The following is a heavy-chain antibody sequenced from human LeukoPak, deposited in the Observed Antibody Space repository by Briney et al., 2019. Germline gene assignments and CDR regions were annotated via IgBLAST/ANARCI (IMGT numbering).Heavy chain of an antibody. V-gene: IGHV4-34*01. D-gene: IGHD5-18*01. Sequence: SETLSLTCAVYGGSFSGYYWSWIRQPPGKGLEWIGEINHSGSTNYNPSLKSRVTISVDTSKNQFSLKLSSVTAADTAVYYCARAAYSYGSRYFDYWGQGTLVTVSS. CDR2: INHSGST. CDR3: ARAAYSYGSRYFDY. CDR1: GGSFSGYY. J-gene: IGHJ4*02.